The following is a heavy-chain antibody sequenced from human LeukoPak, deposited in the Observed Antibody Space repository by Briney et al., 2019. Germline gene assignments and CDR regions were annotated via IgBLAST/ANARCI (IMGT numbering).Heavy chain of an antibody. CDR3: ASPRPMGIAAAGGSFDQ. J-gene: IGHJ4*02. V-gene: IGHV1-69*13. CDR1: GGTFSSYA. CDR2: IIPIFGTT. Sequence: SVKVSCKASGGTFSSYAISWVRQAPGQGLEWMGGIIPIFGTTNYAQKFLGRVTITADESTSTAYMDLSSLRSEDTAVYYCASPRPMGIAAAGGSFDQWGQGTLVTVSS. D-gene: IGHD6-13*01.